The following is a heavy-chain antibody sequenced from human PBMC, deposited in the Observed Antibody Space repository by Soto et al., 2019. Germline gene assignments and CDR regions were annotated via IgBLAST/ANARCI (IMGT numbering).Heavy chain of an antibody. CDR1: GDSVSSNSAA. J-gene: IGHJ5*02. CDR2: TYFRSKWHY. Sequence: SQTLSLTCAISGDSVSSNSAAWNWIRQSPSRGLEWLGRTYFRSKWHYGYAVSVRSRITIKPDTSKNQFSLQLNSVTPEDTAVYYCARSEQWLTTWGQGTMVTVYS. CDR3: ARSEQWLTT. D-gene: IGHD6-19*01. V-gene: IGHV6-1*01.